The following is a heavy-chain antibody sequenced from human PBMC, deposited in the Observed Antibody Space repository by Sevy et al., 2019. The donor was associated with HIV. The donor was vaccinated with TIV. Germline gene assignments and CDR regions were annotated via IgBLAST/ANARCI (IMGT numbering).Heavy chain of an antibody. CDR3: ARDTPIVGGVTWFDS. CDR1: GYTFTSYG. CDR2: ISAYNGNT. Sequence: GASVKVSCKASGYTFTSYGISWVRQAPGQGLEWMGWISAYNGNTNYVEKLQGRVTMTTDTSTSTAYMELRSLRSDDTAVYYCARDTPIVGGVTWFDSWGQGTLVTVSS. V-gene: IGHV1-18*01. J-gene: IGHJ5*01. D-gene: IGHD3-16*01.